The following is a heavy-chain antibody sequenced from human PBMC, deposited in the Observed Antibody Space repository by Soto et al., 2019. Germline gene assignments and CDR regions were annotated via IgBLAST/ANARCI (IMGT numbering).Heavy chain of an antibody. CDR1: GFTFISYG. CDR3: ARDEGASGYDSSRKTRYGIDV. CDR2: IWYDGSTK. Sequence: GGSLRLSCAASGFTFISYGMHWVRQAPGKGLEWVAVIWYDGSTKYYPDSVKGRFTISRDNSKNTLYMQMKCLRDEDTAVYYCARDEGASGYDSSRKTRYGIDVWGQGTTVTVSS. D-gene: IGHD5-12*01. V-gene: IGHV3-33*01. J-gene: IGHJ6*02.